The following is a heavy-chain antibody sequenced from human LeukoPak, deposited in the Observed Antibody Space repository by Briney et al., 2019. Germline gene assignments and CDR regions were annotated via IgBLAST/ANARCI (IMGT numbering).Heavy chain of an antibody. J-gene: IGHJ4*02. V-gene: IGHV1-69*04. CDR3: VKHGYSSGWPQVPSDY. D-gene: IGHD6-19*01. CDR1: GGTFSSYA. Sequence: SVKVSCGASGGTFSSYAISWVRQAPGQGLEWMGRIIPILGIANYAQKFQGRVTITADKSTSTAYMELSSLRVEDTAVYYCVKHGYSSGWPQVPSDYWGQGTLVTVSS. CDR2: IIPILGIA.